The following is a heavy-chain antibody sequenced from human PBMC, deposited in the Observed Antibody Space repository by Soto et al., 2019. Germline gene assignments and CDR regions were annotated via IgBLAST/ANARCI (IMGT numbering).Heavy chain of an antibody. CDR1: GFTFSNYA. D-gene: IGHD3-10*01. J-gene: IGHJ6*02. Sequence: PGGSLRLSCVASGFTFSNYAMAWVRQAPGKGLEWVSDIGGGGVSTYYADSVKGRFTISRDNSKNTLYLQMNSLRAEDTAVYYCAKDSTLLWFGELFPRRDYYYGMDVWGQGTTVTVSS. V-gene: IGHV3-23*01. CDR3: AKDSTLLWFGELFPRRDYYYGMDV. CDR2: IGGGGVST.